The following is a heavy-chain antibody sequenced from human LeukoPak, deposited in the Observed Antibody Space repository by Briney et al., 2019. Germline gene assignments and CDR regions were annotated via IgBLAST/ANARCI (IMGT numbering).Heavy chain of an antibody. D-gene: IGHD2-15*01. V-gene: IGHV4-59*01. CDR1: GGSISSYY. Sequence: SETLSLTCTVSGGSISSYYWSWIRQPPGKGLEWIGYIYYSGSTNYNPSLKSRVTISVDTSKSQFSLKLSSVTAADTAVYYCARGSNCSGGSCYSSNWFDPWGQGTLVTVSS. CDR2: IYYSGST. CDR3: ARGSNCSGGSCYSSNWFDP. J-gene: IGHJ5*02.